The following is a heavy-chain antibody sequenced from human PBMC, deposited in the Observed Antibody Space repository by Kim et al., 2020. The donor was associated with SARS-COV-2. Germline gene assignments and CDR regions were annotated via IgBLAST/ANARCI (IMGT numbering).Heavy chain of an antibody. J-gene: IGHJ3*02. V-gene: IGHV3-23*01. CDR1: GFTFSSYA. Sequence: GGSLRLSCAASGFTFSSYAMSWVRQAPGKGLEWVSAISGSGGSTYYADSVKGRFTISRDNSKNTLYLQMNSLRAEDTAVYYCAKDARIAARQADHDAFDIWGQGTMVTVSS. D-gene: IGHD6-6*01. CDR2: ISGSGGST. CDR3: AKDARIAARQADHDAFDI.